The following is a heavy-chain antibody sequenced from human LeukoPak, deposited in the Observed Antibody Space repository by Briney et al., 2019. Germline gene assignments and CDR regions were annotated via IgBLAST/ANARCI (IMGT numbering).Heavy chain of an antibody. Sequence: GESLRLSCAASGFTFSSYSMNWVRQAPGKGLEWVSYISSASNTIYYADSVRGRFTISRDNAKNSLYLQMNSLRAEDTAMYYCARDGWFGDYNWFDPWGQGTLVTVSS. D-gene: IGHD3-10*01. CDR2: ISSASNTI. J-gene: IGHJ5*02. V-gene: IGHV3-48*01. CDR1: GFTFSSYS. CDR3: ARDGWFGDYNWFDP.